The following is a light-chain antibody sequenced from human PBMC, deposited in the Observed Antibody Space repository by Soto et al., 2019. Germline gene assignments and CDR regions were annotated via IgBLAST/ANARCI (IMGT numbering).Light chain of an antibody. J-gene: IGKJ3*01. CDR2: AAS. CDR1: QAIDQS. Sequence: DIQMTQSPSSLSASVGDRVTITCRASQAIDQSVAWYQQKPGQVPKLLIYAASTLHSGVPSRFSCSGSWAHFPLPLPRLQAEDGSTYFLPKPNGGPPVAFGPGTTGDF. CDR3: PKPNGGPPVA. V-gene: IGKV1-27*01.